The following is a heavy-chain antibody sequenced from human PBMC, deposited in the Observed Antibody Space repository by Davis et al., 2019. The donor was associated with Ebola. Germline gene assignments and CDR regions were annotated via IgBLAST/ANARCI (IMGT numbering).Heavy chain of an antibody. CDR3: ARRRGIQLWNPRFDY. CDR2: INHSGST. J-gene: IGHJ4*02. D-gene: IGHD5-18*01. Sequence: SETLSLTCAVYGGSFSGYYWSWIRQPPGKGLEGIGEINHSGSTNYNPSLKSRVTISVDTSKNQFSLKLSSVTAADTAVYYCARRRGIQLWNPRFDYWGQGTLVTVSS. CDR1: GGSFSGYY. V-gene: IGHV4-34*01.